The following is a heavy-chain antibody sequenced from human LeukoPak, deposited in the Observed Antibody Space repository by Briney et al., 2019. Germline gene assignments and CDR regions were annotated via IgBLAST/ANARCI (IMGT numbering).Heavy chain of an antibody. J-gene: IGHJ3*02. D-gene: IGHD2-2*01. CDR3: AKDALSTDAFDI. CDR1: GFTFSSYG. CDR2: ISYDGSNK. V-gene: IGHV3-30*18. Sequence: GGSLRLSCAASGFTFSSYGMHWVRQAPGKGLEWVAVISYDGSNKYYADSVKGRLTISRDNSKNTLYLQMNSLRAEDTAVYYCAKDALSTDAFDIWGQGTMVTVPS.